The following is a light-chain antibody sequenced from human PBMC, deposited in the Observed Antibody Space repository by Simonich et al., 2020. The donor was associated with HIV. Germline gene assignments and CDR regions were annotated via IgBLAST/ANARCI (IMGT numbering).Light chain of an antibody. Sequence: EIVMTQSPATLSVSPGERATLSCRASQSVSSNLAWYQQKPGQAPRLLIYGASTRDTGIPDRFSGSGSGTEFTLTISSLQYEDFAVYYCQQYNNWPRTFGQGTKVEIK. CDR3: QQYNNWPRT. J-gene: IGKJ1*01. V-gene: IGKV3-15*01. CDR2: GAS. CDR1: QSVSSN.